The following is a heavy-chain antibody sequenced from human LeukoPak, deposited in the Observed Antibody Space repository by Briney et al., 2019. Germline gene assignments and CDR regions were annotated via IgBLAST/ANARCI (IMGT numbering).Heavy chain of an antibody. J-gene: IGHJ3*02. CDR3: ARRGAVADAFDI. CDR2: MSGDGSST. D-gene: IGHD4-23*01. V-gene: IGHV3-74*01. Sequence: HPGGSLRLSCAASGFTFSNYWMNWVRQVPGKGLMWVSRMSGDGSSTNYADSVKGRFTISRDNAKNTLYLQMNSLRVEDTAVYYCARRGAVADAFDIWGQGTMVTVSS. CDR1: GFTFSNYW.